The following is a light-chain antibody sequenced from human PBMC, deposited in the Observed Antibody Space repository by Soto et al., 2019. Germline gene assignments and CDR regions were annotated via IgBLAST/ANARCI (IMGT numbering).Light chain of an antibody. Sequence: QSALTQPASVSGSPGQSITISCTGTSSDVGSYNLVSWYQQHPGKAPKLMIYEVSKRPSGVSNRFSGSKSGNTASLTISGLQPEDEADYYCCSYAGSNVVFGGGTKLTVL. CDR3: CSYAGSNVV. CDR2: EVS. V-gene: IGLV2-23*02. J-gene: IGLJ2*01. CDR1: SSDVGSYNL.